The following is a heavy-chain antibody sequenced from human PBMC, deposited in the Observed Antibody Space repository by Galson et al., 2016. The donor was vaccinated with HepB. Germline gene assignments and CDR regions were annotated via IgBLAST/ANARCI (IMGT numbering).Heavy chain of an antibody. J-gene: IGHJ6*02. CDR1: GVTVSSNY. V-gene: IGHV3-53*01. Sequence: SLRLSCAASGVTVSSNYMTWIRQAPGKGLEWVSVIFSGGYTYYSDSVKGRFTTSKDNSKNMVYLQMNGLRVEDTAKYYCAKLRDGYDWGALDIWGLGTTVSVSS. D-gene: IGHD3-16*01. CDR3: AKLRDGYDWGALDI. CDR2: IFSGGYT.